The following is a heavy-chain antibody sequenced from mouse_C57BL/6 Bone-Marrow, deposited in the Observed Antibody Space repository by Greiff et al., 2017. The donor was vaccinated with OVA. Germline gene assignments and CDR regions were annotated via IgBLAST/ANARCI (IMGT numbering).Heavy chain of an antibody. V-gene: IGHV1-18*01. Sequence: DVQLQQSGPELVKPGASVKIPCTASGYTFTDYNMDWVKQSHGKSLEWIGDINPNNGGTIYNQKFTGKATLTVDKSSSTAYMELRSLTSEDTAVYYCARAYYYGSSYRAMDDWGQGTSVTVSS. D-gene: IGHD1-1*01. J-gene: IGHJ4*01. CDR1: GYTFTDYN. CDR3: ARAYYYGSSYRAMDD. CDR2: INPNNGGT.